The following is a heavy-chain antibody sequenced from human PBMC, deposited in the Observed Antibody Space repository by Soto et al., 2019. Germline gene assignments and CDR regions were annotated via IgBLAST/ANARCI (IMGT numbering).Heavy chain of an antibody. CDR1: GFTFSSYG. Sequence: PGGSLRLSCAASGFTFSSYGMHWVRQAPGKGLEWVAVISYDGSNKYYADSVKGRFTISRDNSKNTLYLQMNSLRAEDTAVYYCAKGASLGLWNDYSYFDYWGQGTLVTVSS. CDR2: ISYDGSNK. V-gene: IGHV3-30*18. D-gene: IGHD1-1*01. CDR3: AKGASLGLWNDYSYFDY. J-gene: IGHJ4*02.